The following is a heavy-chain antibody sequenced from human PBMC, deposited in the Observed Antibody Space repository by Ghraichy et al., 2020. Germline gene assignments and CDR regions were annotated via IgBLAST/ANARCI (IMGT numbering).Heavy chain of an antibody. CDR3: AKDTLGGNSYYYYGMDV. J-gene: IGHJ6*02. V-gene: IGHV3-23*01. Sequence: GGSLRLSCAASGFTFSSYAMSWVRQAPGKGLEWVSAISGSGGSTYYADSVKGRFTISRDNSKNTLYLQMNSLRAEDTAVYYCAKDTLGGNSYYYYGMDVWGQGTTVTVSS. CDR2: ISGSGGST. CDR1: GFTFSSYA. D-gene: IGHD4-23*01.